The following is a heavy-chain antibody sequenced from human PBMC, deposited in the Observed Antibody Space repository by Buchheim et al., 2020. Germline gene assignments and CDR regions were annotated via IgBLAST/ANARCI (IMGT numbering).Heavy chain of an antibody. Sequence: QVQLQQWGAGLLKPSETLSLTCAVYGGSFSGYYWSWILQPPGKGLEWIGEINHRGSTNYNPSLKSRVTISVDTSKNQFSLKLSSVTAADTAVYYCARVPSKATGKGFDYWGQGTL. V-gene: IGHV4-34*01. CDR2: INHRGST. D-gene: IGHD3-10*01. CDR1: GGSFSGYY. J-gene: IGHJ4*02. CDR3: ARVPSKATGKGFDY.